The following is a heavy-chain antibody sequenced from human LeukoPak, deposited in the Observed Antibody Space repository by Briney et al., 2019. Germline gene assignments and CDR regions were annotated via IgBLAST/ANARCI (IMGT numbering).Heavy chain of an antibody. V-gene: IGHV3-23*01. J-gene: IGHJ4*02. CDR1: GFTFSSYA. D-gene: IGHD1-26*01. Sequence: GGSLRLSCAASGFTFSSYAMSWVRQAPGKGLEWVSAISGSGGSTCYADSVKGRFTISRDNSKNTLYLQMNSLRAEDTAVYYCATDWELLHYFDCWGQGTLVTVSS. CDR2: ISGSGGST. CDR3: ATDWELLHYFDC.